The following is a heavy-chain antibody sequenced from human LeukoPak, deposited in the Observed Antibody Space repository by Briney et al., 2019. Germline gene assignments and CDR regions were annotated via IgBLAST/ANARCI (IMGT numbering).Heavy chain of an antibody. V-gene: IGHV4-4*07. J-gene: IGHJ3*02. CDR3: ARDSNYDSSGYYYVTSAFDI. CDR1: GGSISSYY. D-gene: IGHD3-22*01. CDR2: IYTSGST. Sequence: KPSETLSLTCTVSGGSISSYYWSWIRQPPGKGLEWIGRIYTSGSTNYNPSLKSRVTMSVDTSKNQFSLKLSSVTAADTAVYYCARDSNYDSSGYYYVTSAFDIWGQGTMVTVSS.